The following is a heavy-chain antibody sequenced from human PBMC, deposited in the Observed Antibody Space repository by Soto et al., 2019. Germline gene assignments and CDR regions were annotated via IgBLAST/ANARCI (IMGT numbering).Heavy chain of an antibody. D-gene: IGHD2-21*01. V-gene: IGHV4-61*01. CDR2: IHDSGST. J-gene: IGHJ4*02. Sequence: QVQLQESGPGLVKPSETLSLICTVSGGSVRSDSYYWSWMRQPPGRELEWLGYIHDSGSTDYNPSVKSRVLMTVDTSKNQFSLKLSSVPAADTAVYYCAADAYGYFDPWGQGALVTVSS. CDR1: GGSVRSDSYY. CDR3: AADAYGYFDP.